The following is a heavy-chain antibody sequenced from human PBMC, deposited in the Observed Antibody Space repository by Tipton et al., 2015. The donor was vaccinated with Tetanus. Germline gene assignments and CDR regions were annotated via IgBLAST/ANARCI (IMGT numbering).Heavy chain of an antibody. J-gene: IGHJ6*02. CDR3: ARENGGYDYYYYYGMDV. CDR1: GFTFTNYV. V-gene: IGHV3-7*01. Sequence: SLRLSCAASGFTFTNYVMTWVRQAPGKGLEWVANINLDGSREDYVDSVKGRFTISRDNAKNSLYLQMSSLRAVDTAVYYCARENGGYDYYYYYGMDVWGQGTTVTVSS. D-gene: IGHD5-12*01. CDR2: INLDGSRE.